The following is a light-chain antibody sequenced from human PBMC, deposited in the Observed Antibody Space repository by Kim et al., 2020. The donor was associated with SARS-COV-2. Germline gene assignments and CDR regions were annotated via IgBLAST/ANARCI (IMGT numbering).Light chain of an antibody. Sequence: GPTVTISSTGTSSDISGYNFVAWNQQHPGKAPKVMIYEVNKRPSGVPDRFSGSKSGNTASLTVYGLQAEDEADYYCSSYAGRQNLVFGGGTQLTVL. CDR2: EVN. J-gene: IGLJ2*01. CDR1: SSDISGYNF. CDR3: SSYAGRQNLV. V-gene: IGLV2-8*01.